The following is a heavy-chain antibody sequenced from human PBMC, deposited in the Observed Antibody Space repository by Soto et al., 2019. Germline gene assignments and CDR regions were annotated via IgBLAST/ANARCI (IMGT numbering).Heavy chain of an antibody. Sequence: GGSLRLSCAASGFTFSSYSMNWVRQAPGKGLEWVSYISSSGSTIYYADSVKGRFTISRDNAKNSLYLQMNSLRAEDTAVYYCARANYYGSPGDFDYWGQGTLVTVSS. CDR2: ISSSGSTI. CDR1: GFTFSSYS. CDR3: ARANYYGSPGDFDY. D-gene: IGHD3-10*01. J-gene: IGHJ4*02. V-gene: IGHV3-48*01.